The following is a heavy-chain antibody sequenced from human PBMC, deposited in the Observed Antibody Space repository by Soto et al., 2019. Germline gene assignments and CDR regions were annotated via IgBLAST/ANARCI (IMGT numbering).Heavy chain of an antibody. D-gene: IGHD3-22*01. Sequence: PGGSLSLSCTASGFTFSDYYMSWFRQAPGKGLEWVSYISAGGGSIYYADSVKGRFTISRDNAKNSLYLQMNSLRVEDTAVYFCARDVTPYYYDNSGFYADPWGQGTLVTVSS. V-gene: IGHV3-11*01. CDR2: ISAGGGSI. J-gene: IGHJ5*02. CDR3: ARDVTPYYYDNSGFYADP. CDR1: GFTFSDYY.